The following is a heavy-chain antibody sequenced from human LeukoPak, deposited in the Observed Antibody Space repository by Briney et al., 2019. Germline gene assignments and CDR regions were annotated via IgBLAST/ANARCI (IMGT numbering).Heavy chain of an antibody. J-gene: IGHJ4*02. CDR1: GFAFSDYY. Sequence: GGSLRLSCKASGFAFSDYYMDWVCQAPGKGLVWVSHINSDGSWTGYADSVKGRFTISKDNAKNTVYLQMNNLRAEDTAVYYCVSFYETNWGRGTLVTVSS. V-gene: IGHV3-74*01. CDR2: INSDGSWT. D-gene: IGHD2-2*01. CDR3: VSFYETN.